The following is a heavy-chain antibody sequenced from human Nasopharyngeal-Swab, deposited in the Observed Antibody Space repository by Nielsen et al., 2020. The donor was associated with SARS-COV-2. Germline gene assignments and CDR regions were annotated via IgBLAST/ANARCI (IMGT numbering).Heavy chain of an antibody. Sequence: GESLKISCAASGVTFSSYSMNWVRQAPGKGLEWVSYISTSSSTIYYADSVKGRFTISRDNSKNTLYLQMNSLRAEDTAVYYCARVSGRLRYFDWLLSLDYWGQGTLVTVSS. J-gene: IGHJ4*02. D-gene: IGHD3-9*01. CDR1: GVTFSSYS. V-gene: IGHV3-48*01. CDR3: ARVSGRLRYFDWLLSLDY. CDR2: ISTSSSTI.